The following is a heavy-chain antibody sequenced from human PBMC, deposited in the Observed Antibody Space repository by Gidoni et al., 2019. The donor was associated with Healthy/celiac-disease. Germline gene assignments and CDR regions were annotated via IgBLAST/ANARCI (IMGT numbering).Heavy chain of an antibody. CDR1: GASISSSSYY. CDR2: IYYSGST. CDR3: ASQRITIFGVVTPDFDY. Sequence: QLQLQESGPGLVKPSETLSLPCTVSGASISSSSYYWGWIRQPPGKGLEWIGSIYYSGSTYYNPSLKSRVTISVDTSKNQFSLKLSSVTAADTAVYYCASQRITIFGVVTPDFDYWGQGTLVTVSS. D-gene: IGHD3-3*01. V-gene: IGHV4-39*01. J-gene: IGHJ4*02.